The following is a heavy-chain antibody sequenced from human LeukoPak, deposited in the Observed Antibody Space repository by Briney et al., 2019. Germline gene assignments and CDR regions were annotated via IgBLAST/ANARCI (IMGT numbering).Heavy chain of an antibody. Sequence: SETLSLTCSVSGGSINSHYWSWIRQSPGKGLEWIGYVFNGGSTNYNPSLKSRVTISVDTSKNQFSLKLSSVTAADTAVYYCAINDYGNYYYYGMDVWGQGTTVTVSS. V-gene: IGHV4-59*11. J-gene: IGHJ6*02. CDR2: VFNGGST. D-gene: IGHD4-17*01. CDR1: GGSINSHY. CDR3: AINDYGNYYYYGMDV.